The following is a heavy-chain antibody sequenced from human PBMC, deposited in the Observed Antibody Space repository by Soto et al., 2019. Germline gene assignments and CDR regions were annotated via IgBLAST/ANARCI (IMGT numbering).Heavy chain of an antibody. V-gene: IGHV4-59*01. CDR1: GGSISSDH. CDR2: IYHSGST. CDR3: ARATDTTHWNANWFDP. J-gene: IGHJ5*02. D-gene: IGHD1-1*01. Sequence: QVQLQESGPGLVKPSETLSLTCSVSGGSISSDHWSWIRQPPGKGLEWIGYIYHSGSTNYNPSLKSRVTRSIDKSKNQFALKLSSVTAADTAVYYCARATDTTHWNANWFDPWGQGTLVIVSS.